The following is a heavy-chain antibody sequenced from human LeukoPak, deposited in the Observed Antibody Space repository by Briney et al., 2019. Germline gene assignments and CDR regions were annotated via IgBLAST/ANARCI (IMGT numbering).Heavy chain of an antibody. D-gene: IGHD3-22*01. V-gene: IGHV4-59*08. CDR2: IYYSGST. CDR3: ASYKYYYDSSGYFNYFDY. Sequence: PSETLSLTCTVSGGSISSYYWSWIRQPPGKGLEWIGYIYYSGSTNYNPSLKSRVTISVDTSKNQFSLKLSSVTAADTAMYYCASYKYYYDSSGYFNYFDYWGQGTLVTVSS. J-gene: IGHJ4*02. CDR1: GGSISSYY.